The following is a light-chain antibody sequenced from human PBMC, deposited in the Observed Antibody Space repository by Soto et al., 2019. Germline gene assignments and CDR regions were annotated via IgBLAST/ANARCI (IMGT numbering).Light chain of an antibody. CDR1: HTISSN. J-gene: IGKJ1*01. Sequence: DIQMTQSPSSLSASIGDRVIITCRASHTISSNLNWYQQKPGKAPQPLIYAASSVPRGVPPRFSGRGSGTEFLLTVSSLQSEDFATYYCLQTYSVPWTFGHGTKVQIK. CDR2: AAS. CDR3: LQTYSVPWT. V-gene: IGKV1-39*01.